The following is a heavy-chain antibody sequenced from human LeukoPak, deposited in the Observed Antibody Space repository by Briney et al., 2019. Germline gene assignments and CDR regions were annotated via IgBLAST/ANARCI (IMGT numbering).Heavy chain of an antibody. CDR3: ARGGYSGYDYYYYYYMDV. J-gene: IGHJ6*03. Sequence: ASVKVSCKASGYTFTGYYMHWVRQAPGQGLEWMGRIIPIFGTANYAQKFQGRVTITTDESTSTAYMELSSLRSEDTAVYYCARGGYSGYDYYYYYYMDVWGKGTTVTVSS. V-gene: IGHV1-69*05. D-gene: IGHD5-12*01. CDR1: GYTFTGYY. CDR2: IIPIFGTA.